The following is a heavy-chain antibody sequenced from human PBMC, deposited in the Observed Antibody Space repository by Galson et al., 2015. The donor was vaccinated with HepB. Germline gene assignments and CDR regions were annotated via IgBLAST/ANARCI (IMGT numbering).Heavy chain of an antibody. Sequence: SLRLSCAASGFTFSSYSMNWVRQAPGKGLEWVSSISSSSSYIYYADSVKGRLTISRDNAKNSLYLQMNSLRAEDTAVYYCATRPGDYENYWGQGTLVTVSS. J-gene: IGHJ4*02. V-gene: IGHV3-21*01. CDR3: ATRPGDYENY. CDR1: GFTFSSYS. D-gene: IGHD4-17*01. CDR2: ISSSSSYI.